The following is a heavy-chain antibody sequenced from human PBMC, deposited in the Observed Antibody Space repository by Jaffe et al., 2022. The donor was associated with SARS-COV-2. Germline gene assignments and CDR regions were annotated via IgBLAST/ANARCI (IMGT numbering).Heavy chain of an antibody. V-gene: IGHV3-23*04. CDR3: AKDPTRWLERRGEFDY. CDR2: ISGSGGST. CDR1: GFTFSSYA. Sequence: EVQLVESGGGLVQPGGSLRLSCAASGFTFSSYAMSWVRQAPGKGLEWVSAISGSGGSTYYADSVKGRFTISRDNSKNTLYLQMNSLRAEDTAVYYCAKDPTRWLERRGEFDYWGQGTLVTVSS. D-gene: IGHD1-1*01. J-gene: IGHJ4*02.